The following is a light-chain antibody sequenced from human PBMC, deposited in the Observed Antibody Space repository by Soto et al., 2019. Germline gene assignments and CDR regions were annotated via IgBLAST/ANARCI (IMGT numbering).Light chain of an antibody. CDR2: EVS. J-gene: IGLJ2*01. V-gene: IGLV2-8*01. CDR3: SSYAGSNNVV. CDR1: SSDVGGYNY. Sequence: QSALTQPPSASGSPGQSVTISCTGTSSDVGGYNYVSWYQHHPGKAPKLMIYEVSERPSGVPDRFSGSTSGNTASRTVSGLQAEDEADYYCSSYAGSNNVVFCGGTKLTVL.